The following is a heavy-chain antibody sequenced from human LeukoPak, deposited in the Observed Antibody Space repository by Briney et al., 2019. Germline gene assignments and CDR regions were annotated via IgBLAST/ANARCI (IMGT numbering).Heavy chain of an antibody. J-gene: IGHJ5*02. CDR2: IYYSGTT. Sequence: SETLSLTCTVSGGSISSYYWSWIRQPPGKGLEWIGYIYYSGTTNYNPSLKSRVTIGVDTSKNQFSLKLTAVTAADTAVYYCVREWRGGYYDSSGPNWFDPWGQGTLVTVSS. D-gene: IGHD3-22*01. CDR1: GGSISSYY. V-gene: IGHV4-4*08. CDR3: VREWRGGYYDSSGPNWFDP.